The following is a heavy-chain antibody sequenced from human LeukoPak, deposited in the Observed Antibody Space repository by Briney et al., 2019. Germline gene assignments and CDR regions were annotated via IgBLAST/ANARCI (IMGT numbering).Heavy chain of an antibody. CDR1: GGSISSSNYY. Sequence: SETLSLTCTVSGGSISSSNYYWGWIRQPPGKGQEWIGNIYYSGSTYYNPSFKSRLTISVDTSKNQFSLKLSSVTAADTAVYYCASLRTGDFDHWGQGALVTVSS. CDR2: IYYSGST. D-gene: IGHD3-10*01. V-gene: IGHV4-39*01. J-gene: IGHJ4*02. CDR3: ASLRTGDFDH.